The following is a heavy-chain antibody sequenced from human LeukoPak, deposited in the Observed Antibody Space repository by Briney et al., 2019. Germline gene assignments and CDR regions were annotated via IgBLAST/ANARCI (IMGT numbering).Heavy chain of an antibody. V-gene: IGHV3-21*06. Sequence: GGSLRLSCAASGFTFSSYSMNWVRQAPGKGLEWVSSISSSSTYIYYADSVKGRFTISRDKAKNSLYLQMNSLRAEDTAVYYCARDLTTVTTAVFAYWGQGALSPSPQ. J-gene: IGHJ4*02. CDR2: ISSSSTYI. CDR1: GFTFSSYS. D-gene: IGHD4-11*01. CDR3: ARDLTTVTTAVFAY.